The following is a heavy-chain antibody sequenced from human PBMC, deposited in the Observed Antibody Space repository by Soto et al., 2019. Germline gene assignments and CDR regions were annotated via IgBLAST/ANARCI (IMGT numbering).Heavy chain of an antibody. J-gene: IGHJ6*02. V-gene: IGHV1-69*01. CDR3: ARGRPYYYDSSGYYLDYYYGMDV. CDR2: IIPIFGTA. D-gene: IGHD3-22*01. Sequence: QVQLVQSGAEVKKPGSSVKVSCKASGGTFSSYAISWVRQAPGQGREWMGGIIPIFGTANYAQKFQGRVTITADESTSTAYMELSSLRSEDTAVYYCARGRPYYYDSSGYYLDYYYGMDVWGQGTTVTVSS. CDR1: GGTFSSYA.